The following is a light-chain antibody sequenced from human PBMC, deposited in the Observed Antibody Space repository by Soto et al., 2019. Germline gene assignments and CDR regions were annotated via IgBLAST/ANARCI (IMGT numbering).Light chain of an antibody. J-gene: IGKJ5*01. Sequence: EIVLIQSPFTLSLSRGERFTLSFMASQSVSNSYLAWYQQKPGQAPRLLIYGASSRATGIPDRLSGSGSGTDFTLTISRLEPEDFAVYYCQQYGSLPITFGQGTRLEIK. V-gene: IGKV3-20*01. CDR3: QQYGSLPIT. CDR1: QSVSNSY. CDR2: GAS.